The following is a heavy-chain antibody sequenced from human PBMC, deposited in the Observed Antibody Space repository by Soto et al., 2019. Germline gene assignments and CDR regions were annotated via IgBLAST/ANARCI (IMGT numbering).Heavy chain of an antibody. Sequence: EVQLLESGGGLVQPGGSLRLSCAASGFTFSSYAMSWVRQAPGKGLEWVSAISGSGGSTYYADSVKGRFTISRENSKNTLYLQMNSLSVEDTAVYYCAKGGGIAAAGTVPNFDYWGQGTLVTVSS. CDR2: ISGSGGST. CDR1: GFTFSSYA. CDR3: AKGGGIAAAGTVPNFDY. V-gene: IGHV3-23*01. D-gene: IGHD6-13*01. J-gene: IGHJ4*02.